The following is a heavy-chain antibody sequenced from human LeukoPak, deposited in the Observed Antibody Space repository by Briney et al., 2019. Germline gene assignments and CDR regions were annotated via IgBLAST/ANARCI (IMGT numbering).Heavy chain of an antibody. J-gene: IGHJ4*02. Sequence: GGSLRLSCAASGFTFSSYEMNWVRQAPGKGLEWVSYISSSGSTIYYADSVKGRFAISRDNAKNSLYLQMNSLRAEDTAVYYCAREELTTVTAFDYWGQGTLVTVSS. V-gene: IGHV3-48*03. CDR2: ISSSGSTI. D-gene: IGHD4-17*01. CDR3: AREELTTVTAFDY. CDR1: GFTFSSYE.